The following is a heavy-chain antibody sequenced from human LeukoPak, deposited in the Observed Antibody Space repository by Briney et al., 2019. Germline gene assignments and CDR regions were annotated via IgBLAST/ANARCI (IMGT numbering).Heavy chain of an antibody. Sequence: GGSLRLSCAASGFIFGSYAMSWVRQAPGKGLEWVSVISGGGDTTYYADSVKGRFTISRDNAKNTLFLQMNSLRAEDTAVYYCAKEALAAAVDTIVYWGQGTLVTVSS. CDR1: GFIFGSYA. CDR2: ISGGGDTT. V-gene: IGHV3-23*01. J-gene: IGHJ4*02. CDR3: AKEALAAAVDTIVY. D-gene: IGHD6-13*01.